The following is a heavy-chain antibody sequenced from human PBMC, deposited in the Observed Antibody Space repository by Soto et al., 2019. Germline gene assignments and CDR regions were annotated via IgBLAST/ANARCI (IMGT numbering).Heavy chain of an antibody. Sequence: ASVKVSCKASGFTFTSSAVQWVRQARGQGLEWIGWISAYNGNTNYAQKLQGRVTMTTDTSTSTAYMELRSLRSDDTAVYYCARGRFCSGYSHAWFDPWGQGTLVTVSS. CDR2: ISAYNGNT. V-gene: IGHV1-18*01. D-gene: IGHD3-3*01. CDR1: GFTFTSSA. CDR3: ARGRFCSGYSHAWFDP. J-gene: IGHJ5*02.